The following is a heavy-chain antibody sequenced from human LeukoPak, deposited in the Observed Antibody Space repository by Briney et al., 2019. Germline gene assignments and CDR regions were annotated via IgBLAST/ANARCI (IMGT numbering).Heavy chain of an antibody. Sequence: GGSLRLSCAASGFTFSSYSMNWVRQAPGKGLEWVSSISGDSNYIYYADSVRGRFTISRDNAKNSLYLQMNSLRAEDTAVYYCAGERAEDIVVVVAAADAFDIWGQGTMVTVSS. V-gene: IGHV3-21*01. CDR1: GFTFSSYS. D-gene: IGHD2-15*01. CDR2: ISGDSNYI. CDR3: AGERAEDIVVVVAAADAFDI. J-gene: IGHJ3*02.